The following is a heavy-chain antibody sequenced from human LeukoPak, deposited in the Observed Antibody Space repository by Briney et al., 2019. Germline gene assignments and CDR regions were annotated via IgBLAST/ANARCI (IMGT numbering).Heavy chain of an antibody. CDR2: ISGSGGST. D-gene: IGHD4-17*01. CDR1: GFTFSNYG. Sequence: GGSLRLSCAASGFTFSNYGMSWVRQAPGKGLEWVSAISGSGGSTYYADSVKGRFTISRDNSKNTLYLQMNSLRAEDTAVYYCAKDYGDSQYYFDYWGQGTLVTVSS. V-gene: IGHV3-23*01. J-gene: IGHJ4*02. CDR3: AKDYGDSQYYFDY.